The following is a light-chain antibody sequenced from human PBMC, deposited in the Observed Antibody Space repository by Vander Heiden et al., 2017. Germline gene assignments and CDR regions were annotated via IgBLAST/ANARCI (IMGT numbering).Light chain of an antibody. V-gene: IGKV1-39*01. Sequence: DIQMTQSPPSLSASVGDRVTITCRASQSISGHLNWYQQKPGKPPNLLIYAASSLQIGVPSRFSGSGSGTDFTLTISSLQPEDFATYYCHQSVSTTRTFGQGTKVEVK. CDR2: AAS. CDR1: QSISGH. CDR3: HQSVSTTRT. J-gene: IGKJ1*01.